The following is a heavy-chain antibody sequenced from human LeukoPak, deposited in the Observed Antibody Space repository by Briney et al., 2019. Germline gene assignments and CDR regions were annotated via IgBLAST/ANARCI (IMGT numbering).Heavy chain of an antibody. V-gene: IGHV1-46*01. D-gene: IGHD3-22*01. Sequence: ASVKVSCKASGYTFTSYYMHWVRQAPGQGLEWMVIINPSGGSTSYAQQFQGRVTLTRDTSTSTVYMELSSLRSEDTAVYYCARGEYYYDSSGYMGYWGQGTLVTVSS. J-gene: IGHJ4*02. CDR2: INPSGGST. CDR1: GYTFTSYY. CDR3: ARGEYYYDSSGYMGY.